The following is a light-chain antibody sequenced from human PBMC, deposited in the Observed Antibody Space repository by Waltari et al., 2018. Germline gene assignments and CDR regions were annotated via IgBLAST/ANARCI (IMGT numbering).Light chain of an antibody. CDR2: TAS. J-gene: IGKJ5*01. CDR1: QGISSY. V-gene: IGKV1-9*01. Sequence: DIQLTQSPSFLSASVGDRVTITCRSSQGISSYLAWYQQKAGKAPKLLIHTASTLQGGVPSRFSGSGSGTDFTLTISSLPPEDFATYYCQQRNSYPITFGQGTRLEIK. CDR3: QQRNSYPIT.